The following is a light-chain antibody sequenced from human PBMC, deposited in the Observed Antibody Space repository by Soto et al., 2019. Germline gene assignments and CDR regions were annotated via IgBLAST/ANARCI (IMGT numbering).Light chain of an antibody. CDR2: DTS. V-gene: IGLV7-46*01. J-gene: IGLJ3*02. Sequence: QAVVTQEPSLTVSPGGTVTLICGSSTGTVTSGHYPYWIQQKPGQAPRTLIFDTSNKPSWTPARFSGSLLGGKAALTLSGAQPEDEAEYYCLLSYSGPRVFGGGTKLTVL. CDR1: TGTVTSGHY. CDR3: LLSYSGPRV.